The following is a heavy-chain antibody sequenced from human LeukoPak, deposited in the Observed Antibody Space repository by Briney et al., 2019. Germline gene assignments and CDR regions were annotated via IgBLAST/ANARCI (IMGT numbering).Heavy chain of an antibody. Sequence: GGSLRLSCAASGLNFTTYDMSWIRQAPGKGLQWAARINPSGGSTHYADSVKGRFLISRGNSDNTLYLQMNSLRVEDTAIYYCASLRRWYEPFDSWGQGTRVTVSS. CDR1: GLNFTTYD. CDR2: INPSGGST. D-gene: IGHD4-23*01. V-gene: IGHV3-23*01. CDR3: ASLRRWYEPFDS. J-gene: IGHJ4*02.